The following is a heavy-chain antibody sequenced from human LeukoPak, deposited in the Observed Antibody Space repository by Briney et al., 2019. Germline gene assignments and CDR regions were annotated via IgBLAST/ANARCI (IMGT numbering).Heavy chain of an antibody. CDR1: GFTFSSYS. V-gene: IGHV3-21*01. CDR2: ISSSSSYI. Sequence: GGSLRPSCAASGFTFSSYSMNWVRQAPGKGLEWVSSISSSSSYIYYADSVKGRFTISRDNAKNSLYLQMNSLRAEDTAVYYCARDQVGATSYWGQGTLVTVSS. J-gene: IGHJ4*02. D-gene: IGHD1-26*01. CDR3: ARDQVGATSY.